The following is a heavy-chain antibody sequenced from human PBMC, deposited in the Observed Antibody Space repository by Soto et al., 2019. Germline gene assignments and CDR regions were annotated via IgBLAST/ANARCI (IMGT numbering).Heavy chain of an antibody. D-gene: IGHD6-19*01. J-gene: IGHJ4*02. CDR3: ARDDIAVAGSFDY. V-gene: IGHV4-34*01. Sequence: PSETLSLTCAVYGGSFSGYYWSWIRQPPGKGLEWIGEINHSGSTNYNPSLKSRVTISVDTSKNQFSLKLSSVTAADTAVYYCARDDIAVAGSFDYWGQGTLVTVSS. CDR1: GGSFSGYY. CDR2: INHSGST.